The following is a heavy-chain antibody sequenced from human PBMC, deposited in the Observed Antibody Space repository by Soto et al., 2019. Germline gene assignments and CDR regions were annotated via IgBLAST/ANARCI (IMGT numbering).Heavy chain of an antibody. J-gene: IGHJ4*02. CDR2: INHSGST. Sequence: SETLSLTCAVYGGSFSGYYWSWIRQPPGKGLEWIGEINHSGSTNYNPSLKSRVTISVDTSKNQFSLKLSSVTAADTAVYYGARGLVELVVVPAAILLDYWGQGTLVTVSS. CDR1: GGSFSGYY. V-gene: IGHV4-34*01. D-gene: IGHD2-2*01. CDR3: ARGLVELVVVPAAILLDY.